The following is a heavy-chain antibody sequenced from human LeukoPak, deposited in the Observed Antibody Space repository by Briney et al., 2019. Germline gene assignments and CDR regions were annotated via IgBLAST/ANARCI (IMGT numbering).Heavy chain of an antibody. J-gene: IGHJ3*02. Sequence: GASVKVSCKASGYTFTSYDISWVRQATGQGLEWMGWMNPNSGNTGYAQKFQGRVTMTRNTSISTAYMELSSLRSEDTAVYYCVLRYFDWLIGSDAFDIWGQGTMVTVSS. CDR3: VLRYFDWLIGSDAFDI. V-gene: IGHV1-8*01. D-gene: IGHD3-9*01. CDR2: MNPNSGNT. CDR1: GYTFTSYD.